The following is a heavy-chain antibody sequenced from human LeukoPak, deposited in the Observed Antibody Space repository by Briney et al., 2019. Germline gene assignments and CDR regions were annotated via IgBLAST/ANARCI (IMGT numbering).Heavy chain of an antibody. CDR3: AKGSFVVRGPFDY. J-gene: IGHJ4*02. V-gene: IGHV3-11*01. CDR1: GFTFSDYY. D-gene: IGHD2-21*01. Sequence: PGGSLSLSCAASGFTFSDYYMSWIRQAPGKGLEWVSYISSSGSTIYYADSVKGRFTISRDNAKNSLYLQMNSLRAEDTALYYCAKGSFVVRGPFDYWGQGTLVTVSS. CDR2: ISSSGSTI.